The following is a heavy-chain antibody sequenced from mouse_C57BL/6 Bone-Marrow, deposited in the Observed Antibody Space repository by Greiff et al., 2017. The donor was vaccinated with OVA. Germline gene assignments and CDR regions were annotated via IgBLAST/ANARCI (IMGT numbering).Heavy chain of an antibody. J-gene: IGHJ3*01. CDR1: GYTFTSYW. CDR3: ARELYIDQSSWFAY. Sequence: QVQLKQPGAELVRPGSSVKLSCKASGYTFTSYWMHWVKQRPIQGLEWIGNIDPSDSETHYNQKFKDKATLTVDKSSITAYMQLSSLTSEDSAFYYFARELYIDQSSWFAYWGQGTLVTVSA. CDR2: IDPSDSET. V-gene: IGHV1-52*01. D-gene: IGHD1-3*01.